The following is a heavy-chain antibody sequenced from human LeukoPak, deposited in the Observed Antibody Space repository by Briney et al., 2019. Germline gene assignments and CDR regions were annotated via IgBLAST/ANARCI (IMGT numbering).Heavy chain of an antibody. CDR3: ARGPGGYSYGYGAFDI. CDR2: INSDGSST. J-gene: IGHJ3*02. CDR1: GFTFSSYW. Sequence: GGSLRLSCAASGFTFSSYWMHWVRQAPGKGLVWVSRINSDGSSTSYADSVKGRFTISRDNAKNSLYLQMNSLRAEDTAVYYCARGPGGYSYGYGAFDIWGQGTMVTVSS. V-gene: IGHV3-74*01. D-gene: IGHD5-18*01.